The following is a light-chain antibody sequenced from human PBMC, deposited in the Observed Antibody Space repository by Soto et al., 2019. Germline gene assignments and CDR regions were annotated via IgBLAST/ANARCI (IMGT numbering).Light chain of an antibody. J-gene: IGKJ1*01. Sequence: DIQMTQSPSPLSASVGDRVTITCRASQSISSWLAWYQQKSGKAPKLLIYDASSLESGVPSRFSGSGSGTEFTLTISSLQPDDFATYYCQQYNSYSGTFGQGTKVDIK. CDR3: QQYNSYSGT. CDR2: DAS. CDR1: QSISSW. V-gene: IGKV1-5*01.